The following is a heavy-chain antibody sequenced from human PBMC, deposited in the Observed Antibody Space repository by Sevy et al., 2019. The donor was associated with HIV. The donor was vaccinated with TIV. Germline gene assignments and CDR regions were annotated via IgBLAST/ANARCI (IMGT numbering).Heavy chain of an antibody. V-gene: IGHV4-61*01. Sequence: SETLSLTCTVSGGSVRNENYYWSWIRQTPGKGLEWIGNILYSGSANYNPSLESRVTISIDTSKNRFSLKMNSVTAAETAVYSCARFVVRGVTPQGFDIWGQGTLVTVSS. CDR3: ARFVVRGVTPQGFDI. CDR2: ILYSGSA. J-gene: IGHJ4*02. D-gene: IGHD3-10*01. CDR1: GGSVRNENYY.